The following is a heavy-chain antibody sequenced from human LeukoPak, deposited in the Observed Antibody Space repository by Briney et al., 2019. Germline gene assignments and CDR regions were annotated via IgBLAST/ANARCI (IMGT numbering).Heavy chain of an antibody. CDR1: GFTFSSYW. CDR3: ARDFFLEWLLSGDY. V-gene: IGHV3-7*01. CDR2: IKQDGSEK. J-gene: IGHJ4*02. D-gene: IGHD3-3*01. Sequence: GGSLRLSCAASGFTFSSYWMSWVRQAPGKGLEWVVNIKQDGSEKHYVDSVKGRFTISRDNAKNSLYLQMNSLRAEDTAVYYCARDFFLEWLLSGDYWGQGTLVTVSS.